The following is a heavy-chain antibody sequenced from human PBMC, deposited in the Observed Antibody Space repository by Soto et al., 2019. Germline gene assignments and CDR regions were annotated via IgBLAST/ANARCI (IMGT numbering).Heavy chain of an antibody. D-gene: IGHD3-3*01. V-gene: IGHV2-5*02. J-gene: IGHJ4*02. CDR3: AHRVLRTVFGLVTTTAIYFDF. Sequence: QITLNESGPTVVRPTETLTLTCRFSGFSLTTSGVGVGWIRQSPGKAPEWLALIYWDDDKRYSASLKSRLTITKDTSKNQVVLTVSYLYPTDTATYYCAHRVLRTVFGLVTTTAIYFDFWGQGTPVAVSS. CDR1: GFSLTTSGVG. CDR2: IYWDDDK.